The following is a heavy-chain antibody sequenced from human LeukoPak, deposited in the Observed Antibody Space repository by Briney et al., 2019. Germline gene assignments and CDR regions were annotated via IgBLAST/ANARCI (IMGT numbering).Heavy chain of an antibody. CDR2: IYSGGST. D-gene: IGHD3-10*01. J-gene: IGHJ4*02. CDR1: GFTVSSNY. V-gene: IGHV3-66*01. Sequence: GGSLRLSCAASGFTVSSNYMSWVRQAPGKGLEWVSVIYSGGSTYYADSVKGRFTISRDNSKNTLYLQMNSLRAEDAAVYYCARDPSTMVRGVIAISDYWGQGTLVTVSS. CDR3: ARDPSTMVRGVIAISDY.